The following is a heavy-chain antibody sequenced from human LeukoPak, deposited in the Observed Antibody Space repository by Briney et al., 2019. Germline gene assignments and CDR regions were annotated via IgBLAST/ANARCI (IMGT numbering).Heavy chain of an antibody. CDR2: MNPNNGDT. Sequence: ASVKVSCKASGYTFSGYYMHWVRQAPGQGLEWMGWMNPNNGDTNYAQKFQGRVTLTRDSSISTAYMEVGRLTSDDTAVYYCARDRRPTSLAARVHFDYWGQGTLVTVSS. CDR3: ARDRRPTSLAARVHFDY. V-gene: IGHV1-2*02. J-gene: IGHJ4*02. CDR1: GYTFSGYY. D-gene: IGHD6-6*01.